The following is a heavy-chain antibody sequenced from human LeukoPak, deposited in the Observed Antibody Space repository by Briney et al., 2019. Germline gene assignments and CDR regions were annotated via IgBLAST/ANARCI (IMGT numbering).Heavy chain of an antibody. CDR1: GFTFSTYV. CDR2: ISSNGDNT. D-gene: IGHD4-17*01. J-gene: IGHJ4*02. Sequence: PGGSLRLSCSVSGFTFSTYVMHWVRQAPGKGLEYVSAISSNGDNTYYADSVKGRFTISRDNSKNTLYLQMNSLRAEDTAVYYCARVKGYGDDDYWGQGTLVTVSS. CDR3: ARVKGYGDDDY. V-gene: IGHV3-64*04.